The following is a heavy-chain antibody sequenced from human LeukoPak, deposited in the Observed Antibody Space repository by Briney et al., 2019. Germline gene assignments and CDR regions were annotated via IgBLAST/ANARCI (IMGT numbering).Heavy chain of an antibody. CDR1: GFTFNTYG. CDR3: ARVGPWVNPDYYYYYMDV. V-gene: IGHV3-21*01. Sequence: GGSLRLSCAVSGFTFNTYGMSWVRQAPGKGLEWVSAISASGGNTYYADPVKGRFTISRDNAKNSLYLQMNSLRAEDTAVYYCARVGPWVNPDYYYYYMDVWGKGTTVTVSS. D-gene: IGHD1-14*01. J-gene: IGHJ6*03. CDR2: ISASGGNT.